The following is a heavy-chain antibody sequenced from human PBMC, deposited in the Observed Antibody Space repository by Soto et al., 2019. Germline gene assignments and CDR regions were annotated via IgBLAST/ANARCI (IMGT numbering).Heavy chain of an antibody. CDR3: RRHRGWGGSGGSSSPGEATDV. CDR2: LIPSFATP. Sequence: QVQLVQSGAELKKPGSSVRVSCKASGGTFSRFAISWVRQAPGQGLEWLGKLIPSFATPNYAQTFQGRVTLPADESTSTDYGQLRGLSAYGTAVHYWRRHRGWGGSGGSSSPGEATDVWGPGTTVTVSS. CDR1: GGTFSRFA. J-gene: IGHJ6*02. D-gene: IGHD2-15*01. V-gene: IGHV1-69*18.